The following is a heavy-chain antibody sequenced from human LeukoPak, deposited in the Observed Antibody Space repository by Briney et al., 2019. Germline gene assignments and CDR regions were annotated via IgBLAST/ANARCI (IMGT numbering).Heavy chain of an antibody. CDR2: ISYDGSNK. CDR1: GFTFSSYA. J-gene: IGHJ5*01. Sequence: GRSLRLSCAASGFTFSSYAMHWVRQAPGKGLEWVAVISYDGSNKYYADSVKGRFTISRDNAKNSLYLQMNSLKVEDTAIYYCARDNWVDCWGQGTLVTVSS. CDR3: ARDNWVDC. V-gene: IGHV3-30-3*01.